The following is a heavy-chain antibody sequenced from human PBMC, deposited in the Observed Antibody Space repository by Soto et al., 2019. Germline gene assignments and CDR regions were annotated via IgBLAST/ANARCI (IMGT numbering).Heavy chain of an antibody. CDR2: IYYSGST. Sequence: SETLSLTCTVSGGSVSSGSYYWSWIRQPPGKGLEWIGYIYYSGSTNYNPSLKSRVTISVDTSKNQFSLKLSSVTAADTAVYYCARGRGYSYGRAGWFVPSGPGAMVAVYS. V-gene: IGHV4-61*01. CDR1: GGSVSSGSYY. D-gene: IGHD5-18*01. CDR3: ARGRGYSYGRAGWFVP. J-gene: IGHJ5*02.